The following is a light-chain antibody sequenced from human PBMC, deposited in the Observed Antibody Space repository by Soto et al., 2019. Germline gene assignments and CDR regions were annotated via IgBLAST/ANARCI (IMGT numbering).Light chain of an antibody. CDR1: QSVSSY. CDR3: QQRSNWCT. Sequence: EIVLTQSPATLSLSPGERATLSCRASQSVSSYLAWYQQKPGQAPRLLLYDASNRATGIPARFSGSGSGTDFTLTISSLEPEDFAVYYCQQRSNWCTFGQGTKVEIK. V-gene: IGKV3-11*01. CDR2: DAS. J-gene: IGKJ1*01.